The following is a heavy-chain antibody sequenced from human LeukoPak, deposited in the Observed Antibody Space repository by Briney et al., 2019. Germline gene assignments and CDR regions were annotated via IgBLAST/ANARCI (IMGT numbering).Heavy chain of an antibody. J-gene: IGHJ4*02. CDR3: ARSRRWELLAGGDY. CDR1: GFTFDDYG. Sequence: GGSLRLSCAASGFTFDDYGMSWVRQAPGKGLEWVSGINWNGGSTGYADSVKGRFTISRDNAKSSLYLQMNSLRAEDTALYYCARSRRWELLAGGDYWGQGTLVTVSS. D-gene: IGHD1-26*01. V-gene: IGHV3-20*04. CDR2: INWNGGST.